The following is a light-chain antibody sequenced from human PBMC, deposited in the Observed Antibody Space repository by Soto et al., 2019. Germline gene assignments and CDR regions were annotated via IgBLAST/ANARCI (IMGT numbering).Light chain of an antibody. CDR2: GTS. J-gene: IGKJ4*01. CDR3: QQYSSSPLT. CDR1: QSVSSSH. V-gene: IGKV3-20*01. Sequence: IGLTQSPGTLSLSPGERATPSRRASQSVSSSHLAWYQQKPGQAPRLLICGTSSRATGIPDRFSGSGSGTDFTLTISRLEPEDFAVYHCQQYSSSPLTFGGGTKVDIK.